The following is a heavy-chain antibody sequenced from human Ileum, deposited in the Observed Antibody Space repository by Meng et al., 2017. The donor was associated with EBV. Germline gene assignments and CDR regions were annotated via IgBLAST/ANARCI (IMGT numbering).Heavy chain of an antibody. J-gene: IGHJ5*02. CDR1: GFTFSLSW. Sequence: EVHVVESGGGVVKPGGSLSLSCSASGFTFSLSWMNWVRQAPGKGLEWVGRIRNKTNGGTADYAAPVKGRFSISRDDSKNTLYLQMNSLKIEDTAMYYCTTGKQWLVPWGQGTLVTV. V-gene: IGHV3-15*01. CDR3: TTGKQWLVP. D-gene: IGHD6-19*01. CDR2: IRNKTNGGTA.